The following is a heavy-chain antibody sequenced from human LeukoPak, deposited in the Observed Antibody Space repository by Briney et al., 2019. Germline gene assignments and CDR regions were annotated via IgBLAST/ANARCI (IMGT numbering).Heavy chain of an antibody. Sequence: GGSLRLSCAASGFTFSSYSMHWLRQAPGKGLAYVSAISSNGDNTYYASSVKGRFTISRDNSKNTLYLQMGSLRGEDMGVYYCAREVDRVFDYWGQGNLVTVSS. J-gene: IGHJ4*02. CDR3: AREVDRVFDY. CDR1: GFTFSSYS. V-gene: IGHV3-64*01. D-gene: IGHD2-2*01. CDR2: ISSNGDNT.